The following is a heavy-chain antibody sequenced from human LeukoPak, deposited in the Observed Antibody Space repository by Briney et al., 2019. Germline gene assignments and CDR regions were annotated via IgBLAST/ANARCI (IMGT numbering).Heavy chain of an antibody. CDR3: ARDRRSCSSTSCLHNYYYYYGMDV. V-gene: IGHV3-30*04. CDR2: ISYDGSNK. D-gene: IGHD2-2*01. J-gene: IGHJ6*02. Sequence: GGSLRLSRSASGFTFSSYPMHWVRQAPGKGLEWVAVISYDGSNKYYTDSVKGRFTISRDNSKNTLYVQMNSLRAEDTAVYYCARDRRSCSSTSCLHNYYYYYGMDVWGQGTTVTVSS. CDR1: GFTFSSYP.